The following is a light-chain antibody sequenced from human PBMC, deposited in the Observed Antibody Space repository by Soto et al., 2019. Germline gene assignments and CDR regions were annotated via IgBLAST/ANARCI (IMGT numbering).Light chain of an antibody. CDR3: SSYAGSSARVV. CDR2: GDN. CDR1: NSNIGAGND. V-gene: IGLV1-40*01. Sequence: QSVLTQPPSVSGAPGQRVTISCTGGNSNIGAGNDVHWYQQIPGTAPKLLIYGDNNRPSGVPDRFSGSESDTTASLIISGLQPEDEADYYCSSYAGSSARVVFGGGTKLTVL. J-gene: IGLJ2*01.